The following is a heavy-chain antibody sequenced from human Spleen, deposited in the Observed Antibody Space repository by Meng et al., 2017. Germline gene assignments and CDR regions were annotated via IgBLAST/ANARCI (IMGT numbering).Heavy chain of an antibody. CDR3: ARGPTTMAHDFDY. V-gene: IGHV4-34*01. CDR2: INHSGST. D-gene: IGHD4-11*01. Sequence: QVTQQQWGAGLLKPSESLSLPCVVSGGSFSDYYWSWIRQPPGKGLEWIGEINHSGSTNYNPSLESRATISVDTSQNNLSLKLSSVTAADSAVYYCARGPTTMAHDFDYWGQGTLVTVSS. CDR1: GGSFSDYY. J-gene: IGHJ4*02.